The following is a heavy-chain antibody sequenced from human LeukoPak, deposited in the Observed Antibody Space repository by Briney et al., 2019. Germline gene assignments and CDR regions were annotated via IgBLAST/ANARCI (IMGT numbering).Heavy chain of an antibody. CDR1: GYTFTSYV. V-gene: IGHV1-18*01. D-gene: IGHD6-13*01. CDR3: ARGFWSEAAAGTYYYYGMDV. CDR2: ISAYNGNT. J-gene: IGHJ6*02. Sequence: ASVKVSCKASGYTFTSYVISWVRQAPGQGLEWMEWISAYNGNTNYAQKLQGRVTMTTDTSTSTAYMELRSLRSDDTAVYYCARGFWSEAAAGTYYYYGMDVWGQGTTVTVSS.